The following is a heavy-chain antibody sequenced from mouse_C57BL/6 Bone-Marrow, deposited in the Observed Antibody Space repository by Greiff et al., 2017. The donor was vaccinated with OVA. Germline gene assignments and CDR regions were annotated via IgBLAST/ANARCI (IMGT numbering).Heavy chain of an antibody. Sequence: VQLQQPGAELVKPGASVKLSCKASGYTFTSYWMHWVKQRPGQGLEWIGMIHPNSGSTNYNEKFKSKATLTVDKSSSTAYMQLSSLTSEDSAVYYCARPYDYDRDYFAMDYWGRGTSVTVSS. CDR1: GYTFTSYW. V-gene: IGHV1-64*01. CDR2: IHPNSGST. J-gene: IGHJ4*01. CDR3: ARPYDYDRDYFAMDY. D-gene: IGHD2-4*01.